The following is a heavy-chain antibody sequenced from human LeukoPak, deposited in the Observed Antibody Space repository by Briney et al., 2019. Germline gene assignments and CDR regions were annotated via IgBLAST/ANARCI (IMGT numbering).Heavy chain of an antibody. Sequence: ASVKVSCKASGYTFTSYEVNWVRQATGQGLEWMGWMNPNSGSTGYAQKFHGRVTMTRNPSISTAYKHLSTLRSEDTAVYYCARSDISGGDYYYYYYMDVWGKGTTVPISS. D-gene: IGHD2-21*02. CDR3: ARSDISGGDYYYYYYMDV. CDR2: MNPNSGST. CDR1: GYTFTSYE. V-gene: IGHV1-8*01. J-gene: IGHJ6*03.